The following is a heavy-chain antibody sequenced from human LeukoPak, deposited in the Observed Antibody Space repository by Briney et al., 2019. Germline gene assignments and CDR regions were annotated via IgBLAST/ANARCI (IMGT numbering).Heavy chain of an antibody. CDR3: AKARGSSWYFDY. Sequence: PGGSLRLSCAASGFTFSSYAMSWVRQAPGEGLDWVSAISGSGGNTYYADYVKGRFTISRDNSKNTLYLQMHSLRAEDTAVYYCAKARGSSWYFDYWGQGTLVTVSS. V-gene: IGHV3-23*01. J-gene: IGHJ4*02. CDR1: GFTFSSYA. CDR2: ISGSGGNT. D-gene: IGHD6-13*01.